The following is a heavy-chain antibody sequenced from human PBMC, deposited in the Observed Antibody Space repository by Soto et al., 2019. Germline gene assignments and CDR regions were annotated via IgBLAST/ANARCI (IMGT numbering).Heavy chain of an antibody. Sequence: QITLKESGPPLVKPTQTLTLTCTFSGFSLHTSGVGVGWIRQPPGKALEWLALIYWDHEKRCSPSLRSRLTITKDTSKNQVVLALTNVDPVDTATYFCAHMSKDDRDRSIYGLDVWGPGATVTVSS. CDR3: AHMSKDDRDRSIYGLDV. CDR2: IYWDHEK. V-gene: IGHV2-5*02. J-gene: IGHJ6*02. D-gene: IGHD2-21*02. CDR1: GFSLHTSGVG.